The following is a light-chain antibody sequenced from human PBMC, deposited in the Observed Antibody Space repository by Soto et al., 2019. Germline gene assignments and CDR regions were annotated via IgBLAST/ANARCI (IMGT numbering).Light chain of an antibody. Sequence: QSVLTQPPSVSGAPGKRVTISCTGSSSNIGAGYDVHWYQQLPGTAPKLLIYGNSNRPSGVPDRFSGSKSGTSASLAITGLQAADEADYYCQSYDSSLSALFGGGTKLTVL. CDR1: SSNIGAGYD. V-gene: IGLV1-40*01. CDR2: GNS. J-gene: IGLJ3*02. CDR3: QSYDSSLSAL.